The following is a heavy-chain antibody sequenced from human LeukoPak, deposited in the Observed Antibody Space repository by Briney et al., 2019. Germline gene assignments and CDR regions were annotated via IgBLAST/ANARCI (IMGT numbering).Heavy chain of an antibody. V-gene: IGHV3-72*01. CDR2: IRNKANSYTT. CDR3: ARGGSYRHFDY. J-gene: IGHJ4*02. D-gene: IGHD1-26*01. CDR1: GFTFSDHY. Sequence: GGSLRLSCAASGFTFSDHYMDWVRQAPGKGLEWVGRIRNKANSYTTEYAASVKGRFTISRDDSKNSLYLQMNSLKTEDTAVYYCARGGSYRHFDYWGQGTLVTVSS.